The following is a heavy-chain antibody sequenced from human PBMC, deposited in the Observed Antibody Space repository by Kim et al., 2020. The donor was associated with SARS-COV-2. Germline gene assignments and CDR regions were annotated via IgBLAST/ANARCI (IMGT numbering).Heavy chain of an antibody. CDR3: ASGYSYGKSPFDY. J-gene: IGHJ4*02. V-gene: IGHV1-18*01. D-gene: IGHD5-18*01. Sequence: AQKLQGRVTMTTDTSTSTAYMELRSLRSDDTAVYYCASGYSYGKSPFDYWGQGTLVTVSS.